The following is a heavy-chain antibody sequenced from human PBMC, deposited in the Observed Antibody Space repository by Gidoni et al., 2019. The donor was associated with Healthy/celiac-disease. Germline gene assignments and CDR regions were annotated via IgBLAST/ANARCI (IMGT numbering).Heavy chain of an antibody. J-gene: IGHJ4*02. V-gene: IGHV3-21*01. CDR3: ARGATDTPSNDYVDY. Sequence: EVQLVESGGGLVKPGGSRRLSCAASGFTFRSYSMNWVRQAPGKGLEWFSSISSSSSYIYYADSVKGRFTISRDNAKNSLYLQMNSLRAEDTAVYYCARGATDTPSNDYVDYWGQGTLVTVSS. CDR1: GFTFRSYS. CDR2: ISSSSSYI. D-gene: IGHD2-2*02.